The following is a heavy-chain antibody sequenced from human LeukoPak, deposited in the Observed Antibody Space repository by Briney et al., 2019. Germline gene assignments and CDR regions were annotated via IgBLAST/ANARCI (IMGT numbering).Heavy chain of an antibody. CDR2: IRNDGTNI. D-gene: IGHD3-10*01. CDR3: ARDGSGRDFSLDY. V-gene: IGHV3-7*04. J-gene: IGHJ4*02. Sequence: GGSLRLSCVASGFDIRHYYMSWVRQAPGKGLEWVAGIRNDGTNIYNVDSVRGRFTISRDDAKNSLFLQMNSLKDEDTAVYYCARDGSGRDFSLDYWGQGTLVTVSS. CDR1: GFDIRHYY.